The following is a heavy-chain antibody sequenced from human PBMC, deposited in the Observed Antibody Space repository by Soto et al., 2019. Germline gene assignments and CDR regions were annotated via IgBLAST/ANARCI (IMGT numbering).Heavy chain of an antibody. V-gene: IGHV3-15*07. CDR2: IKSKTDGGTT. Sequence: GGSLRLSCAASGFTFSNAWLNWVRQAPGKGLEWVGRIKSKTDGGTTDYAAPVKGRFTISRDDSKNTLYLQMNSLETEDTAVYYCTSPYSSGYYYVRNYYYGMDVWGQGTTVTVSS. CDR3: TSPYSSGYYYVRNYYYGMDV. D-gene: IGHD3-22*01. J-gene: IGHJ6*02. CDR1: GFTFSNAW.